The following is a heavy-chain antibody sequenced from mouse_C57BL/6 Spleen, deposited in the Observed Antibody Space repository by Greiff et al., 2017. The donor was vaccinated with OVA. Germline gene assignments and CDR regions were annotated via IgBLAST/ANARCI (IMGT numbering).Heavy chain of an antibody. CDR2: IDPEDGET. D-gene: IGHD2-5*01. V-gene: IGHV14-2*01. CDR1: GFNIQDYY. CDR3: ALYSNYSYWYFDV. J-gene: IGHJ1*03. Sequence: VQLQQSGAELVKPGASVKLSCTASGFNIQDYYMHWVKQRTEQGLEWIGRIDPEDGETKSAPKFQGKATITADTSSNTAYLQLSSLTSEDTAVYYCALYSNYSYWYFDVWGTGTTVTVAS.